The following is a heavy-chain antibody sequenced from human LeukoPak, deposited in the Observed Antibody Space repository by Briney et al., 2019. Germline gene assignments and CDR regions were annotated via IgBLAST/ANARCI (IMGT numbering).Heavy chain of an antibody. Sequence: GGSLRLSCAASGFTFTDYWMHWVRQVAGKGLVWVSRINGDLTNTTYADSVKGRFTISRDNAKNTLYLKMNSLRAEDTAVYYCAKGVEADYWGQGTLVTVSS. D-gene: IGHD2-15*01. CDR3: AKGVEADY. V-gene: IGHV3-74*03. CDR2: INGDLTNT. CDR1: GFTFTDYW. J-gene: IGHJ4*02.